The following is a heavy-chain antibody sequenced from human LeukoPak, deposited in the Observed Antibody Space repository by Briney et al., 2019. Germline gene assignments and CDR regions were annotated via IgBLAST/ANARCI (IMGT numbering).Heavy chain of an antibody. Sequence: SETLSLTCTVSGGSISSGDYYWSWIRQPPGKGLEWIGYIYYSGSTYYNPSLKSRVTISVDTSKNQFSLKLSSVTAADTAVYYCARDFDSPLAFDIWGQGTMVTVSS. CDR1: GGSISSGDYY. J-gene: IGHJ3*02. D-gene: IGHD3-9*01. CDR3: ARDFDSPLAFDI. CDR2: IYYSGST. V-gene: IGHV4-30-4*08.